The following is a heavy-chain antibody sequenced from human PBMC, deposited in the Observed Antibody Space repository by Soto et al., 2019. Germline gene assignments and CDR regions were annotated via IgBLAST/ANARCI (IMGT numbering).Heavy chain of an antibody. CDR2: ISRTSSTI. D-gene: IGHD2-2*01. CDR1: GFLFSSFD. V-gene: IGHV3-48*01. CDR3: AKFYAAIYYYGLDV. J-gene: IGHJ6*02. Sequence: GGSLRLSCAASGFLFSSFDMTWVRQAPGKGLEWVSYISRTSSTIYYADSVKGRFTISRDNANNSLYLQMNSLRAEDTAVYYCAKFYAAIYYYGLDVSGQGTTVTVSS.